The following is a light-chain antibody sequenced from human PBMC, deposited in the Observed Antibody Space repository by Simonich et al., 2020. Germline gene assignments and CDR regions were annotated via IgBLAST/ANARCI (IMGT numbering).Light chain of an antibody. J-gene: IGKJ4*01. V-gene: IGKV4-1*01. CDR1: KGVLYSSNNKNY. Sequence: DIVMTQSPDSLAVSLGERATINCKSSKGVLYSSNNKNYLAWYQQKPGKPPKLLIYWASTRESGVPDRVSGSGSGTDFTLTISSLQAEDVAVYYCQQYYSTPLTFGGGTKVEIK. CDR2: WAS. CDR3: QQYYSTPLT.